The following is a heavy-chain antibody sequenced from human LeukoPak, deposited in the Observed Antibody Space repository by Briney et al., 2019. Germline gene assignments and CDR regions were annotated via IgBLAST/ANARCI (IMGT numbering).Heavy chain of an antibody. Sequence: SVKVSCKASGGTFSSYAISWVRQAPGQGLEWMGGIIPIFGTANYAQKFQGRVTITADESTSTAYMVLSSLRSEDTAVYYCARDYTTYYYDSSGETEYYFDYWGQGTLVTVSS. CDR1: GGTFSSYA. CDR2: IIPIFGTA. V-gene: IGHV1-69*13. J-gene: IGHJ4*02. CDR3: ARDYTTYYYDSSGETEYYFDY. D-gene: IGHD3-22*01.